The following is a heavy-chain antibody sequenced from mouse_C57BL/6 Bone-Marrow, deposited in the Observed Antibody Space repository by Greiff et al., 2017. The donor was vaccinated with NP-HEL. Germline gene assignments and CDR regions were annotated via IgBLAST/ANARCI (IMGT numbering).Heavy chain of an antibody. D-gene: IGHD1-1*01. Sequence: QVQLQQSGAELARPGASVKLSCKASGYTFTSYGISWVKQRTGQGLEWIGEIYPRSGNTYYNEKFKGKATLTADKSSSTAYLELRSLTSEDSAVYVCARVGSSPFAYWGQGTLVTVSA. CDR1: GYTFTSYG. CDR2: IYPRSGNT. J-gene: IGHJ3*01. CDR3: ARVGSSPFAY. V-gene: IGHV1-81*01.